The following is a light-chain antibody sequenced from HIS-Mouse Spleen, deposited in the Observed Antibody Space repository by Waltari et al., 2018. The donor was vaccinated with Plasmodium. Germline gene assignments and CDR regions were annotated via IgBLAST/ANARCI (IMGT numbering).Light chain of an antibody. CDR3: CSYAGSSTFV. CDR2: EGS. Sequence: QPALTQPASVSGSPGQSITISCTGTSSDVGSYNLVSWYQQHPGKAPKRMIYEGSKRPSGVSNRFSGSKSGNTASLTISGLQAEDEADYYCCSYAGSSTFVFGGGTKLTVL. CDR1: SSDVGSYNL. J-gene: IGLJ3*02. V-gene: IGLV2-23*03.